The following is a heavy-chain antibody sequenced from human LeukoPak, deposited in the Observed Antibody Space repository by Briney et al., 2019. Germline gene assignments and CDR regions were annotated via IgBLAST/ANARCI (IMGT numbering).Heavy chain of an antibody. J-gene: IGHJ6*03. CDR3: ARVVGYYDSYYMDV. Sequence: PSETLSLTCAVSGASITSNWWSWVRQSPGKGLEWIGEIHHSASPNYNTSLKSRVTLSLDKSQNQFSLKVTSVTAADTAVYYCARVVGYYDSYYMDVWGKGTTVTVSS. CDR1: GASITSNW. CDR2: IHHSASP. D-gene: IGHD3-22*01. V-gene: IGHV4-4*02.